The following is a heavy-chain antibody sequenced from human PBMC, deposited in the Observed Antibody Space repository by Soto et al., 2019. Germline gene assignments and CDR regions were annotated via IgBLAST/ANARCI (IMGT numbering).Heavy chain of an antibody. Sequence: ASVKVSCKVSGYTLTELSMHWVRQAPGKGLEWMGGFDPEDGETIYAQKFQGRVTMTEDTSTDTAYMELSSLRSEDMAVYYCATDYYDSSGYPRFDPWGHGTLVTVSS. CDR3: ATDYYDSSGYPRFDP. J-gene: IGHJ5*02. D-gene: IGHD3-22*01. CDR1: GYTLTELS. V-gene: IGHV1-24*01. CDR2: FDPEDGET.